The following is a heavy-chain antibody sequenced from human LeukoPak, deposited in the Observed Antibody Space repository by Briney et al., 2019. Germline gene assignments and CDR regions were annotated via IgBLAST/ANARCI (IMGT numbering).Heavy chain of an antibody. CDR3: ARDLVYYDSSGFRWFDP. D-gene: IGHD3-22*01. CDR2: IYYSGST. Sequence: SETLSLTCTVSGGSISSYYWSWIQQPPGKGLEWIGYIYYSGSTNYNPSLKSRVTISVDTSKNQFSLKLSSVTAADTAVYYCARDLVYYDSSGFRWFDPWGQGTLVTVSS. CDR1: GGSISSYY. J-gene: IGHJ5*02. V-gene: IGHV4-59*01.